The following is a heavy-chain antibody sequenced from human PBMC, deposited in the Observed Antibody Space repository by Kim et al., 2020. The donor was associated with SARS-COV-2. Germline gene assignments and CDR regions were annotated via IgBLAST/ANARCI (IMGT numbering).Heavy chain of an antibody. CDR3: AKEIGGGSHYFDS. V-gene: IGHV3-53*01. J-gene: IGHJ4*02. Sequence: YYKDSVKGRFTVSRDNSKNTLYLQMGSLRAEDTAVYYCAKEIGGGSHYFDSWGQGTLVTVSS. D-gene: IGHD3-3*01.